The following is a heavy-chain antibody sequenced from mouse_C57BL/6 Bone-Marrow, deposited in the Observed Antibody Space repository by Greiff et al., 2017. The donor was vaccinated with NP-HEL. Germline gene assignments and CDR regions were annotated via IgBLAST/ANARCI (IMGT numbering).Heavy chain of an antibody. D-gene: IGHD2-3*01. V-gene: IGHV1-69*01. CDR1: GYTFTSYW. CDR3: ARYGYYSWFAY. Sequence: QVQLQQPGAELVMPGASVKLSCKASGYTFTSYWMHWVKQRPGQGLEWIGEIDPSDSYTNYNQKFKGKSTLTVDKSSSTAYMQLSSLTSEDSAVYDCARYGYYSWFAYWGQGTLVTVS. J-gene: IGHJ3*01. CDR2: IDPSDSYT.